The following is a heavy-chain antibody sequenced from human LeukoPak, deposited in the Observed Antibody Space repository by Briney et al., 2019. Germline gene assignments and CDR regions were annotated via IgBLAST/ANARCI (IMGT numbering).Heavy chain of an antibody. Sequence: PSETLSLTCTVSGGSISSSSYYWGWIRQPPGQGLEWIGSIYYSGSTYYNPSLKSRVTISVDTSKNQFSLKLSSVTAADTAVYYCARGGTTVTTLPYFDYWGQGTLVTVSS. D-gene: IGHD4-17*01. J-gene: IGHJ4*02. CDR3: ARGGTTVTTLPYFDY. V-gene: IGHV4-39*01. CDR1: GGSISSSSYY. CDR2: IYYSGST.